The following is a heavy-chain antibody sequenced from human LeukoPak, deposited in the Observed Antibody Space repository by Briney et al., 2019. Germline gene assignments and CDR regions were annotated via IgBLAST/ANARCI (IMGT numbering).Heavy chain of an antibody. Sequence: SVKVSCKASGGTFSSYAISWVRQAPGQGLEWMRRIIPIFGTANYAQKFQGRVTITTDESTSTAYMELSSLRSEDTAVYYCARDLGDSYYYDSRGPSGVWYFDYWGQRTLVTVSS. CDR1: GGTFSSYA. D-gene: IGHD3-22*01. J-gene: IGHJ4*02. V-gene: IGHV1-69*05. CDR3: ARDLGDSYYYDSRGPSGVWYFDY. CDR2: IIPIFGTA.